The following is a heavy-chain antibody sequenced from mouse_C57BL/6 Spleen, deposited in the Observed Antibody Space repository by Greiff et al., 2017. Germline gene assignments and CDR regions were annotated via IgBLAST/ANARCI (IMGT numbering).Heavy chain of an antibody. CDR1: GYTFTSYW. D-gene: IGHD2-2*01. V-gene: IGHV1-69*01. J-gene: IGHJ4*01. CDR2: IDPSDSYT. Sequence: QVQLQQPGAELVMPGASVKLSCKASGYTFTSYWMHWLKQRPGQGLECIGEIDPSDSYTNYNQKFKGKSTLTVDKSSSTAYMQLSSLTSEDSAVYYCASMVTTGYYAMDYWGKGTSVTVSS. CDR3: ASMVTTGYYAMDY.